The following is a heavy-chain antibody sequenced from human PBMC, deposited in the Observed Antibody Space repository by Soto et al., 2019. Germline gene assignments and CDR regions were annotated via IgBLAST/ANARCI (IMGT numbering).Heavy chain of an antibody. J-gene: IGHJ5*02. CDR3: ARDNRITRSVAEIDL. Sequence: GGSLRLSCAASGFSFSGHAMHWVRRSPGKGLEWVALVAHDGTSKYYAGSVKGRFTISSDKSSNTLFLQMDSLETEDTAVYYCARDNRITRSVAEIDLWGRGTRVTVSS. D-gene: IGHD1-20*01. V-gene: IGHV3-30-3*01. CDR1: GFSFSGHA. CDR2: VAHDGTSK.